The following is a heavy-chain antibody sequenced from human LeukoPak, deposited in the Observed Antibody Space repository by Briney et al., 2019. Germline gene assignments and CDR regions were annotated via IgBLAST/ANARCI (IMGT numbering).Heavy chain of an antibody. Sequence: NPSETLSLTCVVSGASISAYYWYWIRQPAGKGLEWIGRIYISGPTNYNPSLKSRVTVSLDTSKNQLSLKLRSVTAADTAVYYCARDDDGRGYPDYWGQGTLVTVSP. D-gene: IGHD3-22*01. J-gene: IGHJ4*02. V-gene: IGHV4-4*07. CDR2: IYISGPT. CDR1: GASISAYY. CDR3: ARDDDGRGYPDY.